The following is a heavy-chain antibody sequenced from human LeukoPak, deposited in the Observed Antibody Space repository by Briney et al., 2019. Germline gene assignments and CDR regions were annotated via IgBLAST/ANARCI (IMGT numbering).Heavy chain of an antibody. D-gene: IGHD3-10*01. CDR2: ISSNGGST. V-gene: IGHV3-64*01. Sequence: PGGSLRLSCAASGFTFSSYAMHWVRQAPGKGLEYVSAISSNGGSTYYANSVKGRFTISRDNSKNTLYLQMGSLRAEDMVVYYCAREGRASMVRGVIPPTSAFDYWGQGTLVTVSS. CDR1: GFTFSSYA. CDR3: AREGRASMVRGVIPPTSAFDY. J-gene: IGHJ4*02.